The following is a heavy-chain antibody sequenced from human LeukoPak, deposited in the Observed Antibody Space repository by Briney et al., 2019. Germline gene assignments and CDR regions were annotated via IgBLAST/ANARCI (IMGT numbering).Heavy chain of an antibody. J-gene: IGHJ5*02. CDR2: IWYDGSNK. CDR1: GFTFSSYA. V-gene: IGHV3-33*08. D-gene: IGHD2-2*01. Sequence: GGSLRLSCAASGFTFSSYAMSWVRQAPGKGLEWVAVIWYDGSNKYYADSVKGRFTISRDNSKNTLYLQMNSLRADDTAVYYCARSPTAINGYFDPWGQGTLVTVSS. CDR3: ARSPTAINGYFDP.